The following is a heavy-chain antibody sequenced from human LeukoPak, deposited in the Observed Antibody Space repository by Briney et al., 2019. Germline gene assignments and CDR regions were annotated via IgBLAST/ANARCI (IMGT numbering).Heavy chain of an antibody. CDR1: GFPFSSYW. D-gene: IGHD1-26*01. V-gene: IGHV3-7*03. Sequence: GGSLRLSCAASGFPFSSYWMTWVRQAPGKGLEWVANIKQDGSKKSYVDSVKGRFTISRDNAKNSLYLQMNSLRAEDTAVYYCGKNRYSGSLSPFDIWGQGTMVTVSS. CDR2: IKQDGSKK. J-gene: IGHJ3*02. CDR3: GKNRYSGSLSPFDI.